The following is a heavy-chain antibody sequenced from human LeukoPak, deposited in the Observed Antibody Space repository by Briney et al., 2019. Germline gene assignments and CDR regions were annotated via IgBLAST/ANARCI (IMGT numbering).Heavy chain of an antibody. D-gene: IGHD3-10*01. CDR3: ARREHYYGSGSSNWFDP. CDR2: VYYSGST. Sequence: SETLSLTCTVSGGSISSYYWSWIRQPPGKGLEWIGYVYYSGSTNYNPSLKSRVTISVDTSKNQFSLKLSSVTAADTAVYYCARREHYYGSGSSNWFDPWGQGTLVTVSS. J-gene: IGHJ5*02. CDR1: GGSISSYY. V-gene: IGHV4-59*12.